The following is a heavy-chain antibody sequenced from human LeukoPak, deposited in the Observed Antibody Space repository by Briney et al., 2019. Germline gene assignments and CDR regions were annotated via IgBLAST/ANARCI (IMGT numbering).Heavy chain of an antibody. V-gene: IGHV3-48*01. CDR3: ARAYSSGSNWFDP. D-gene: IGHD6-19*01. Sequence: GGSLRLSCAASGFTFSSYSMNWVRQAPGKGLEWLSYIGSSDSTTHYADSVKGRFTISRDNAKNSLYLQMNSLRAEDTAVYYCARAYSSGSNWFDPRGQGTLVTVSS. CDR1: GFTFSSYS. CDR2: IGSSDSTT. J-gene: IGHJ5*02.